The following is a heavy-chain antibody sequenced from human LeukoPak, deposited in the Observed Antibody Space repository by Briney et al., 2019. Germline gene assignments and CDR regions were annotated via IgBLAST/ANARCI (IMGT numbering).Heavy chain of an antibody. V-gene: IGHV4-34*01. CDR2: INHSGST. J-gene: IGHJ4*02. CDR3: ARGEGNDILTGDPPDY. Sequence: SETLSLTCTVSGGSISSYYWSWIRQPPGKGLEWIGEINHSGSTNYNPSLKSRVTISVDTSKNQFSLKLSSVTAADTAVYYCARGEGNDILTGDPPDYWGQGTLVTVSS. D-gene: IGHD3-9*01. CDR1: GGSISSYY.